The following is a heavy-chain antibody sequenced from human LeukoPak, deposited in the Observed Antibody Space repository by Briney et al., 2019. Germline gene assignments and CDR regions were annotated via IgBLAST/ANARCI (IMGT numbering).Heavy chain of an antibody. CDR2: ISAYNGNT. CDR1: GYTFTSYG. D-gene: IGHD2-15*01. J-gene: IGHJ6*02. V-gene: IGHV1-18*01. CDR3: ARDSRFVDGPAPAQYCSGGSCYYYYYGMDV. Sequence: ASVKVSCKASGYTFTSYGISWVRQAPGQGLEWMGWISAYNGNTNYAQKLQGRVTMTTDTSTSTAYMELRSLRSDDTAVYYRARDSRFVDGPAPAQYCSGGSCYYYYYGMDVWGQGTTVTVSS.